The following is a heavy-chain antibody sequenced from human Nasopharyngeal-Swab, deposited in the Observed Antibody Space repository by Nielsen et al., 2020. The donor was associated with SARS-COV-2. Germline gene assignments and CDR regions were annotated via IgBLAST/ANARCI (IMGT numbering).Heavy chain of an antibody. J-gene: IGHJ5*02. D-gene: IGHD2-15*01. CDR2: IYWDDDK. Sequence: WIRQPPGKALEWLALIYWDDDKRYSPSLKSGLTITKNTSKNKVVLTMTNMNPVDTATYYCSHLRREWWTGPNWFDPWGQGTLVTVSS. V-gene: IGHV2-5*02. CDR3: SHLRREWWTGPNWFDP.